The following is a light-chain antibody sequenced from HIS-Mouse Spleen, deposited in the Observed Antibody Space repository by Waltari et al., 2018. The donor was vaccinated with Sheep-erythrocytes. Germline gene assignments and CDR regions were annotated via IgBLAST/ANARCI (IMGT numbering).Light chain of an antibody. Sequence: QSALTQPASVSGSPGQSITISCPGTSSDVGSYNLVSWYQQHPGKAPNLMIYECSKRPSGVSNRFSGSKSGNTASLTISGLQAEDEADYYCCSYAGSSTPWVFGGGTK. CDR2: ECS. J-gene: IGLJ3*02. CDR3: CSYAGSSTPWV. CDR1: SSDVGSYNL. V-gene: IGLV2-23*01.